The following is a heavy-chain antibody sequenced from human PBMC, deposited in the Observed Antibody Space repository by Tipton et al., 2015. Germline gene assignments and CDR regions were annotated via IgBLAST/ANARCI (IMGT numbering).Heavy chain of an antibody. V-gene: IGHV3-7*01. CDR3: TRGGLKQQREDVFDV. D-gene: IGHD6-13*01. Sequence: SLRLSCAASGFTFSSYWMSWVRQAPGKGLEWVANINQDGSEIYYVDSVKGRFTVSRDNAQTSLYLQMNSLRAEDTAVYYCTRGGLKQQREDVFDVWGRGTRLTVSS. CDR2: INQDGSEI. CDR1: GFTFSSYW. J-gene: IGHJ3*01.